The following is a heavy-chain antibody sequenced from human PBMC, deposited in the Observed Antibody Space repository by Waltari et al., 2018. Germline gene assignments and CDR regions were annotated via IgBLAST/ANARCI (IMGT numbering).Heavy chain of an antibody. CDR3: ASVRGRGLYLDS. CDR2: VHQSGRS. CDR1: GDSISNNFF. Sequence: QVQLQESGPGLVKPSGTLSLTCTVSGDSISNNFFWSWVRQSPGKGLEWIGQVHQSGRSNYNPSLESRVTVSMDTSKNQFSLRVTSVTAADTAIYYCASVRGRGLYLDSWGQGTLVTVSP. D-gene: IGHD2-15*01. J-gene: IGHJ4*02. V-gene: IGHV4-4*02.